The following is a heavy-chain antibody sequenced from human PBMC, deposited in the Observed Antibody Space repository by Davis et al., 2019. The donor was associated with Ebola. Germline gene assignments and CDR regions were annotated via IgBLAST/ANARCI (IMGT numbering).Heavy chain of an antibody. D-gene: IGHD4-17*01. CDR3: ARDYGDPGYFDY. J-gene: IGHJ4*02. CDR1: GGTFSSYA. CDR2: IIPIFGTA. V-gene: IGHV1-69*06. Sequence: AASVKVSCKASGGTFSSYAISWVRQAPGQGLEWMGGIIPIFGTANYAQKFQGRVTITADKSTSTAYMELSSLRSEDTAVYYCARDYGDPGYFDYWGQGTLVTVSS.